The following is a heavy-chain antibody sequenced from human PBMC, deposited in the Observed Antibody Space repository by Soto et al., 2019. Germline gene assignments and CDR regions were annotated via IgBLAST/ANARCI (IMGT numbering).Heavy chain of an antibody. V-gene: IGHV3-30-3*01. J-gene: IGHJ6*02. CDR2: ISYDGSNK. CDR1: GFTFSSYA. D-gene: IGHD4-4*01. CDR3: ARDPDLKPAVTTRNYYYYYGMDV. Sequence: GGSLRLSCAASGFTFSSYAMHWVRQAPGKGLEWVAVISYDGSNKYYADSVKGRFTISRDNSKNTLYLQMNSLRAEDTAVYYCARDPDLKPAVTTRNYYYYYGMDVWGQGTTVTVSS.